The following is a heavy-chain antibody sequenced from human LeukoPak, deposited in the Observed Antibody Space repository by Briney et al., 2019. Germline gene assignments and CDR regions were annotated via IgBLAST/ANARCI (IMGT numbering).Heavy chain of an antibody. CDR2: INQNGGVK. J-gene: IGHJ4*02. CDR1: GFTFSNFW. V-gene: IGHV3-7*03. D-gene: IGHD4-23*01. Sequence: PGGSLRLSCAASGFTFSNFWMHWVRQAPGKGLEWVATINQNGGVKYYVDSVKGRFTISRDNAKTSLFLQMNSLRIDDTAMYYCTRTVNSASDFWGQGTLVTVSS. CDR3: TRTVNSASDF.